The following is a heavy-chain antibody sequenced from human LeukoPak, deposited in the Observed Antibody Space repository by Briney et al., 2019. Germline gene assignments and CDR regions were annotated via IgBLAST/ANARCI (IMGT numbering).Heavy chain of an antibody. D-gene: IGHD2-21*02. V-gene: IGHV1-46*01. Sequence: ASVKVSCKASGYTFTSYYMHWVRQAPGQGLEWMGIINPSGGSTSYAQKFQGRVTMTRDTSTSTVYMELSSLRSEDTAVYCCARGDGTGSLLYGNYYYGMDVWGQGTTVTVSS. CDR2: INPSGGST. CDR1: GYTFTSYY. CDR3: ARGDGTGSLLYGNYYYGMDV. J-gene: IGHJ6*02.